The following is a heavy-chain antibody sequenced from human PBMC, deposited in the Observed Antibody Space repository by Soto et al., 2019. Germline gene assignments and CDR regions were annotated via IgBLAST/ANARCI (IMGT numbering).Heavy chain of an antibody. CDR1: GLTFSSYG. V-gene: IGHV3-33*01. Sequence: GGSLRLSCAASGLTFSSYGMHWVRLAPGKGLEWVAVIWYDGSNKYYADSVKGRFTISRDNSKNTLYLQMNSLRAEDTAVYYCASVGCSGGSCYSDGFWGQGTLVTVSS. D-gene: IGHD2-15*01. CDR2: IWYDGSNK. CDR3: ASVGCSGGSCYSDGF. J-gene: IGHJ4*02.